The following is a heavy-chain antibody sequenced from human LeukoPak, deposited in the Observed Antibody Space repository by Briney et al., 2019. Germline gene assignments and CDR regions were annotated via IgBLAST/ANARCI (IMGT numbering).Heavy chain of an antibody. J-gene: IGHJ2*01. CDR2: IYSGGST. V-gene: IGHV3-53*04. D-gene: IGHD3-22*01. CDR1: GFTVSSNY. Sequence: GGSLRLSCAASGFTVSSNYMSWVRQAPGKGLGWVSVIYSGGSTYYADSVKGRFTISRHNSKNTLYLQMNSLRAEDTAVYYCARVHRGYDSSGYYYLSFWYFDLWGRGTLVTVSS. CDR3: ARVHRGYDSSGYYYLSFWYFDL.